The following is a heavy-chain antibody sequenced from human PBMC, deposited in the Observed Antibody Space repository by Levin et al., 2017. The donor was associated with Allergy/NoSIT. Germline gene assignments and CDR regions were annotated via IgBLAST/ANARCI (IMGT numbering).Heavy chain of an antibody. CDR1: GFTFSSYW. Sequence: GGSLRLSCAASGFTFSSYWMSWVRQAPGKGLEWVANIKQDGSEKYYVDSVKGRFTISRDNAKNSLYLQMNSLRAEDTAVYYCARDFHYYDSSGYYYNFDYWGQGTLVTVSS. J-gene: IGHJ4*02. V-gene: IGHV3-7*01. CDR2: IKQDGSEK. CDR3: ARDFHYYDSSGYYYNFDY. D-gene: IGHD3-22*01.